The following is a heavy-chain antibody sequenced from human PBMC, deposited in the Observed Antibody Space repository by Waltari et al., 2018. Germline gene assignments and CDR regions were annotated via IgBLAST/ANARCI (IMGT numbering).Heavy chain of an antibody. Sequence: QLQLQESGPGLVKPSETLSLTCTVSGGSISSSSYYWGWIRQPPGKGLEWIGEINHSGSNNYNPSLKSRVTISVDTSKNQFSLKLSSVTAADTAVYYCARDDGVSGYSSSWYPQKHRGFFGYWGQGTLVTVSS. CDR3: ARDDGVSGYSSSWYPQKHRGFFGY. J-gene: IGHJ4*02. D-gene: IGHD6-13*01. CDR1: GGSISSSSYY. CDR2: INHSGSN. V-gene: IGHV4-39*07.